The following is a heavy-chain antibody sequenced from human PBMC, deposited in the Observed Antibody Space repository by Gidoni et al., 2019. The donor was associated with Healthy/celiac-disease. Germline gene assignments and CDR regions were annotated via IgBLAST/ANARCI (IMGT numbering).Heavy chain of an antibody. CDR1: GFTFSSYG. CDR2: IWYDGSNK. D-gene: IGHD2-21*01. CDR3: ARGTYCGGDCYFHGMDV. Sequence: VQLVESGGGVVQPGRSLRLSCAASGFTFSSYGMHWVRQAPGKGLEWVAVIWYDGSNKYYADSVKGRFTISRDNSKNTLYLQMNSLRAEDTAVYYCARGTYCGGDCYFHGMDVWGQGTTVTVSS. V-gene: IGHV3-33*01. J-gene: IGHJ6*02.